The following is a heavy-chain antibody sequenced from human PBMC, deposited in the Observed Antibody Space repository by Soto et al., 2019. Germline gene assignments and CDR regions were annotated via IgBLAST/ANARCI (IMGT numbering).Heavy chain of an antibody. V-gene: IGHV3-66*01. J-gene: IGHJ4*02. D-gene: IGHD5-12*01. CDR1: AFTFSRNY. CDR2: IYTGGNT. CDR3: ARVVAQIDF. Sequence: EVQLVESGGGLVQPGGSLKLSCAASAFTFSRNYMSWVRQVPGKGLEWVSLIYTGGNTVYADSVKGRFIISRDDSRNTLFLQMNSLSAEDTAVYYCARVVAQIDFWGRGTLVTVSS.